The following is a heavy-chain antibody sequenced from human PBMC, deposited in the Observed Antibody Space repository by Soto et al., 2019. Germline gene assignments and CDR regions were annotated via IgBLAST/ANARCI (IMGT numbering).Heavy chain of an antibody. V-gene: IGHV1-18*04. CDR2: ISGYNGLT. CDR3: ARDEGIRGFDS. Sequence: ASVKVSCKASGYTFSNYGISWVRQAPGQGLEWMGWISGYNGLTAYAQNVQGRVTMTIDTPTTTVFMEMTGLRSNDTAVYYCARDEGIRGFDSWGQGTLVTVSS. J-gene: IGHJ4*02. CDR1: GYTFSNYG. D-gene: IGHD3-10*01.